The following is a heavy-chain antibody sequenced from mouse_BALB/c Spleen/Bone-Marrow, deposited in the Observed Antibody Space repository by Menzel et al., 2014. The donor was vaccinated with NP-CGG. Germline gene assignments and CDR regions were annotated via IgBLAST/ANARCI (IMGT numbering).Heavy chain of an antibody. CDR2: IRAGSST. D-gene: IGHD2-1*01. CDR1: GFSLTSYG. CDR3: AREYYGNGYAMDY. J-gene: IGHJ4*01. Sequence: VKLVESGPGLVAPSQSLSLTCAVSGFSLTSYGVHWVRQPPGKGLEWMGVIRAGSSTNYNSALMYRMSISKDNSKSQVFLKRNSLQTDDTAMYYGAREYYGNGYAMDYWGQGTSVTVSS. V-gene: IGHV2-9*02.